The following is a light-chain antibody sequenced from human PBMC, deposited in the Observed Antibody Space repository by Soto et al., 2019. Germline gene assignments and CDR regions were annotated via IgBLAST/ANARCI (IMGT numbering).Light chain of an antibody. J-gene: IGLJ2*01. CDR1: SSNIGNNY. V-gene: IGLV1-51*01. CDR2: DNN. CDR3: GTWDNSLSAVV. Sequence: QSVLTQPPSVSAAPGQKVTISCSGSSSNIGNNYVSWYQHLPGTAPKLLIYDNNERPSGIPNRSSGSKSGTSATLGITGLQTGDEADYYCGTWDNSLSAVVFGGGTKVTVL.